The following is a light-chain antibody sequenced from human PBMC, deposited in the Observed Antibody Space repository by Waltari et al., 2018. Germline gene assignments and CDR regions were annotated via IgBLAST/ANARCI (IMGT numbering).Light chain of an antibody. V-gene: IGKV4-1*01. CDR2: WAS. CDR1: QSILNSSNNKNC. Sequence: DIVMTQSPDSLTVSLGERATINCTSSQSILNSSNNKNCLAGYHQKPRQPPKLLIFWASTRSSGVPDRFSGSGSGTDFTLTINNLQAEDVAVYYCQQCYTTPFTFGQGTKLEIK. J-gene: IGKJ2*01. CDR3: QQCYTTPFT.